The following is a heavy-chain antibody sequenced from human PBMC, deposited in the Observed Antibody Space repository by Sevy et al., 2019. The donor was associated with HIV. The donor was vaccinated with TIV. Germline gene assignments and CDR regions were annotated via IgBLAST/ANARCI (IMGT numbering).Heavy chain of an antibody. CDR2: ISYDGSNK. J-gene: IGHJ6*02. V-gene: IGHV3-30-3*01. CDR3: ARDRGSYDFWSGYSRYYYYYGMDV. CDR1: GFTFSSYA. D-gene: IGHD3-3*01. Sequence: GGSLRLSCAASGFTFSSYAMHWVRQAPGKGLEWVAVISYDGSNKDYANSVKGRFTISRDNSKNTLYLQMNSLRAEDTAVYYCARDRGSYDFWSGYSRYYYYYGMDVWGQGTTVTVSS.